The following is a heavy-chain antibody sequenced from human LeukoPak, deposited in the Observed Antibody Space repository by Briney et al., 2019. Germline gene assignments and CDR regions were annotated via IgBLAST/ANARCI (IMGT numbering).Heavy chain of an antibody. CDR2: INHSGST. Sequence: SETLSLTCAVYGGSFSGYYWSWIRQPPGKGLEWIGEINHSGSTNYNPSLKSRVTISVDTSKNQFSLKLSSATVADTAVYYCARGHGLWDLNLNYYFDYWGQGTLVTVSS. CDR1: GGSFSGYY. CDR3: ARGHGLWDLNLNYYFDY. J-gene: IGHJ4*02. D-gene: IGHD5-18*01. V-gene: IGHV4-34*01.